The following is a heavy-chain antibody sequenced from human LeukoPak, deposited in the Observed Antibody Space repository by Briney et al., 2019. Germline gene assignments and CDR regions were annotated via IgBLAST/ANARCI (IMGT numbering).Heavy chain of an antibody. CDR3: ARVRFGESSDWYFDL. D-gene: IGHD3-10*01. J-gene: IGHJ2*01. CDR2: IITIFDTG. Sequence: SVKVSCTASGYTFTSYYMHWVRQAPGQGLEWMGGIITIFDTGNYAQKFQGRVTITADESTSTAYMELSSLRSEDTAVYYCARVRFGESSDWYFDLWGRGTLVTVSS. CDR1: GYTFTSYY. V-gene: IGHV1-69*13.